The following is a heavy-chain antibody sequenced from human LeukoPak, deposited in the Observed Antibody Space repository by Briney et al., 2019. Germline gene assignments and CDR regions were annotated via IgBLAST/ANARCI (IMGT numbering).Heavy chain of an antibody. D-gene: IGHD1-26*01. CDR3: ARHGASGSYLYYFDY. Sequence: PSETLSLTCTVSGGSISSYYWSWIRQTPGKWMECIGYIYYSGRTNYNPSLKSRVTISVDTSKNQFSLKLSSVPAADTAVYFCARHGASGSYLYYFDYWGQGTLVTVSS. CDR1: GGSISSYY. J-gene: IGHJ4*02. V-gene: IGHV4-59*08. CDR2: IYYSGRT.